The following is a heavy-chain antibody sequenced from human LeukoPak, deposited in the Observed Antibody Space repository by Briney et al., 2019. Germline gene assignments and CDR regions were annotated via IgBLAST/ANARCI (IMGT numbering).Heavy chain of an antibody. J-gene: IGHJ4*02. Sequence: GGSLRLSCAASGFTFSSYSMNWVRQASGKGLEWVSYISSSGSTIYYADSVKGRFTISRDNAKNSLYLQMNSLRAEDTAVYYCARERYYYGSGTIRPFDYWGQGTLVTVSS. CDR2: ISSSGSTI. CDR1: GFTFSSYS. D-gene: IGHD3-10*01. CDR3: ARERYYYGSGTIRPFDY. V-gene: IGHV3-48*04.